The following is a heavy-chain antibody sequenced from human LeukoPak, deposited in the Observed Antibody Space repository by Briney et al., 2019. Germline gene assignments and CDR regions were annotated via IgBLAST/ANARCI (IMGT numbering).Heavy chain of an antibody. J-gene: IGHJ4*02. V-gene: IGHV4-59*03. CDR2: IHYSGSS. CDR3: ALAPNSNWFDY. CDR1: GDSTSNFY. Sequence: SETLSLTCTVSGDSTSNFYWNWIRQSPGKGLEWIGNIHYSGSSVYNPSLKSRGTISIDTSRRQFFLKLNSVTAADTAVYFCALAPNSNWFDYWGPGILVTVSS. D-gene: IGHD1-1*01.